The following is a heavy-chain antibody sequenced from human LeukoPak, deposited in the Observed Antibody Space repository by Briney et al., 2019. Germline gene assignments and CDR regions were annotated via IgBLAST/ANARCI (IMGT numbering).Heavy chain of an antibody. CDR1: GFTFSSYW. J-gene: IGHJ4*02. CDR2: IKQDGSEK. D-gene: IGHD3-10*01. V-gene: IGHV3-7*03. CDR3: AKALVRDGRFFDY. Sequence: GGSLRLSCAASGFTFSSYWMSWVRQAPGKGLEWVANIKQDGSEKYYVDSVKGRFTISRGNAENSLYLQMNRLRAEDTALYYCAKALVRDGRFFDYWGQGTLVTVSS.